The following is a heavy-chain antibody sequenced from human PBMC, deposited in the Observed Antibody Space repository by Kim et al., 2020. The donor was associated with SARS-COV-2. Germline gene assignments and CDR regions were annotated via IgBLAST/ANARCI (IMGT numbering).Heavy chain of an antibody. Sequence: KGRFTISRNNSKNTLYLQMNSLSAEDTAVYYCAKDFGVGVPAAMPVWFDPWGQGTLFTVSS. D-gene: IGHD2-2*01. CDR3: AKDFGVGVPAAMPVWFDP. J-gene: IGHJ5*02. V-gene: IGHV3-23*01.